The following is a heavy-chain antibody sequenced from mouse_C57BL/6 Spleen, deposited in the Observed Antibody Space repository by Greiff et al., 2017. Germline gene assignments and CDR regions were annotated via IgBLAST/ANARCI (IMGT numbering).Heavy chain of an antibody. D-gene: IGHD2-4*01. CDR2: IYPGSGST. CDR1: GYTFTSYW. J-gene: IGHJ2*01. V-gene: IGHV1-55*01. Sequence: QVQLQQPGAELVKPGASVKMSCKASGYTFTSYWITWVKQRPGQGLEWIGDIYPGSGSTNYTAKFKSKATLTVDTSASTAYMQLSSLTSEDSAVYYCAKYDYYFDYWGQGTTLTVSS. CDR3: AKYDYYFDY.